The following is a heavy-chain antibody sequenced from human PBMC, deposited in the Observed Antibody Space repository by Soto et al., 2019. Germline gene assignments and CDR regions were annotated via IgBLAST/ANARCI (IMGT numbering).Heavy chain of an antibody. CDR3: ARTREYSGSYYDY. Sequence: QVQLQESGPGLVNPSQTLSLTCTVSGGSISSGDYYWSWIRQPPGKGLEGIGYIDYSGSTYYNPSLKSRVTISVDTSKNQFSLKLSSVTAADTAVYYCARTREYSGSYYDYWGQGTLVTVSS. V-gene: IGHV4-30-4*01. D-gene: IGHD1-26*01. CDR2: IDYSGST. CDR1: GGSISSGDYY. J-gene: IGHJ4*02.